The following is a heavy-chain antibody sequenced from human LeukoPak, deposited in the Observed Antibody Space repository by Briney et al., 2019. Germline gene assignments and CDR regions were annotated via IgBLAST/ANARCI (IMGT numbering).Heavy chain of an antibody. CDR3: AKDVHASSGYYLDY. J-gene: IGHJ4*02. D-gene: IGHD3-22*01. CDR1: GFTFSGYA. V-gene: IGHV3-23*01. Sequence: HPGGSLRLSCAASGFTFSGYAMNWVRQAPRKGLEWVSAITNSGGSTYYADSVKGRFTISRDNSKNTLYLQMNSLRAEDTAIYYCAKDVHASSGYYLDYWGQGTLVTVSS. CDR2: ITNSGGST.